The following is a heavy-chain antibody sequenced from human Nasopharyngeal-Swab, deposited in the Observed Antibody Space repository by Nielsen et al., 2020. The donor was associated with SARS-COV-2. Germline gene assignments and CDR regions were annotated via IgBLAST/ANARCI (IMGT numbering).Heavy chain of an antibody. J-gene: IGHJ6*03. D-gene: IGHD2-2*01. Sequence: KGLEWIGSIYYSGRTYYNPSLKSRVTISVDTSKNQFSLKLSSVTAADTAVYYCARADIVVVPATPIYYMDVWGKGTTVTVSS. CDR3: ARADIVVVPATPIYYMDV. V-gene: IGHV4-39*01. CDR2: IYYSGRT.